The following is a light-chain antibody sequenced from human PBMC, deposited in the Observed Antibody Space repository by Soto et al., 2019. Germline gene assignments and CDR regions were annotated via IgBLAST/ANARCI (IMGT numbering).Light chain of an antibody. Sequence: EIVMTQSPATLSVSPGERATLSCRASQSVGSNLAWYLQKPGQAPRLLIHGASTRATGIAARFSGRGSGTEFTLTISSLQSEDFAVYYCQQYNDWPFTFGGGTKVEVK. CDR2: GAS. CDR1: QSVGSN. V-gene: IGKV3-15*01. J-gene: IGKJ4*01. CDR3: QQYNDWPFT.